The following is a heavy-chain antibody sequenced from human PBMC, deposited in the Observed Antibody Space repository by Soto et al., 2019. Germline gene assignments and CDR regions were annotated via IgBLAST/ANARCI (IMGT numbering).Heavy chain of an antibody. CDR1: GGTFSSYA. D-gene: IGHD3-3*01. CDR3: ARDTISTAVDAFDI. V-gene: IGHV1-69*12. CDR2: IIPIFGTA. Sequence: QVQLVQSGAEVKKPGSSVKVSCKASGGTFSSYAISWVRQAPGQGLEWMGGIIPIFGTANYAQKFQGRVTXXAXEXRSTAYMELSSLRSEDTAVYYCARDTISTAVDAFDIWGQGTMVTVSS. J-gene: IGHJ3*02.